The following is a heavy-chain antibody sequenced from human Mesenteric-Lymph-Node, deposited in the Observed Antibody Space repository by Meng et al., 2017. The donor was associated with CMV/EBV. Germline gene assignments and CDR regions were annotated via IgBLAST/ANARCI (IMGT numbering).Heavy chain of an antibody. CDR3: AREVAARWGDYYYGMDV. Sequence: ASVKVSCKASGYTFTSYYIHWVRQAPGQGLEWMGWIDPNSGATNYAQKFQGRVTMTRDTSISTSYMELSRLISDDTTVYYCAREVAARWGDYYYGMDVWGQGTTVTVSS. V-gene: IGHV1-2*02. D-gene: IGHD6-6*01. J-gene: IGHJ6*02. CDR1: GYTFTSYY. CDR2: IDPNSGAT.